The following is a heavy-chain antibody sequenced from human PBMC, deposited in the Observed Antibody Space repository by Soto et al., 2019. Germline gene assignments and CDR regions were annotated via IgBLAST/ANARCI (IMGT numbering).Heavy chain of an antibody. CDR2: ISSSSCTI. Sequence: GGSLRLSCAASGFTFSSYSMDWVRQAPGKGLEWVSYISSSSCTIYYADSVKGRFTISRDNAKNSLYLQMNSLRDEDTAVYYCARDRRYCSGGSCYNQDAFDIWGQGTMVTVSS. CDR3: ARDRRYCSGGSCYNQDAFDI. CDR1: GFTFSSYS. D-gene: IGHD2-15*01. V-gene: IGHV3-48*02. J-gene: IGHJ3*02.